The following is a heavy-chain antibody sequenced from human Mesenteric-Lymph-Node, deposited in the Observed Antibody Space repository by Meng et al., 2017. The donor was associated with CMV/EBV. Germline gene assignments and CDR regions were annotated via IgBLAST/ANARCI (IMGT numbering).Heavy chain of an antibody. CDR2: ISSGGGAT. V-gene: IGHV3-23*01. CDR1: GFTFSSYA. CDR3: ARPTYYSDGGDYYY. Sequence: GESLKISCAASGFTFSSYAMIWVRQAPGKGLEWVSTISSGGGATYYADSVKGRFTISRDNSRNTLYLHMNSLRAEDTAVFYCARPTYYSDGGDYYYWGQGTLVTVPQ. D-gene: IGHD3-22*01. J-gene: IGHJ4*02.